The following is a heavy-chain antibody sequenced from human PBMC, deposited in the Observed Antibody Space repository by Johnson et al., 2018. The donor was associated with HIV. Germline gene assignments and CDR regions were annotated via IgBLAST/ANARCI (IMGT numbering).Heavy chain of an antibody. D-gene: IGHD2-15*01. CDR1: GFTFSDYY. J-gene: IGHJ3*02. CDR3: AKEGRGGAFDI. V-gene: IGHV3-15*01. Sequence: VQLVESGGGLIQPGGSLRLSCVASGFTFSDYYMGWIRQAPGKGLAWVGRIKSKTGGETIDYAVPVKGRFTISRNESKNTLHLQMDSLRAEDTAVYYCAKEGRGGAFDIWGQGTMVTVSS. CDR2: IKSKTGGETI.